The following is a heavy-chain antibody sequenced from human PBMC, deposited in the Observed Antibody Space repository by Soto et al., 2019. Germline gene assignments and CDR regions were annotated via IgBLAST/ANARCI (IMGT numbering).Heavy chain of an antibody. Sequence: QVQLVQSGAEVKKPGSSVKVSCKASGGTFSSYAISWVRQAPGQGLEWMGGIIPIFGTANYAQKFQGRVTITADESTSTAYMELSSLRSEDTAVYYCATHPMATITYYDGRDVWGQGTTVTVSS. V-gene: IGHV1-69*12. CDR3: ATHPMATITYYDGRDV. J-gene: IGHJ6*02. CDR1: GGTFSSYA. CDR2: IIPIFGTA. D-gene: IGHD5-12*01.